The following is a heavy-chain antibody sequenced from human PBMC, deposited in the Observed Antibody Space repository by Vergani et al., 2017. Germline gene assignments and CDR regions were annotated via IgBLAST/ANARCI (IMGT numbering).Heavy chain of an antibody. V-gene: IGHV3-21*01. CDR3: ARDPGYCSGGSCYGGEPFDY. CDR1: GFTFSSYS. J-gene: IGHJ4*02. Sequence: EVQLVESGGGLVKPGGSLRLSCAASGFTFSSYSMNWVRQAPGKGLEWVSSISSSSSYIYYADSVKGRFTISRDNAKNSLYLQMNSLRAEDTAVYYCARDPGYCSGGSCYGGEPFDYWGQGTLVTVSS. CDR2: ISSSSSYI. D-gene: IGHD2-15*01.